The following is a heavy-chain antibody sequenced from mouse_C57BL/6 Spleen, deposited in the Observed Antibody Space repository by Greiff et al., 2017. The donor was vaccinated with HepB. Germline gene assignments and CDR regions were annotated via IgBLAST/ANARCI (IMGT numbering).Heavy chain of an antibody. CDR3: ARPMDYSNYYAMDY. J-gene: IGHJ4*01. D-gene: IGHD2-5*01. V-gene: IGHV5-6*01. CDR1: GFTFSSYG. Sequence: EVQGVESGGDLVKPGGSLKLSCAASGFTFSSYGMSWVRQTPDKRLEWVATISSGGSYTYYPDSVKGRFTISRDNAKNTLYLQMSSLKSEDTAMYYCARPMDYSNYYAMDYWGQGTSVTVSS. CDR2: ISSGGSYT.